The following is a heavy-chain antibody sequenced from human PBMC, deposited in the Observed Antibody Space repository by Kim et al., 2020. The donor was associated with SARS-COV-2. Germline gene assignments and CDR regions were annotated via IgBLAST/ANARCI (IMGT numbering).Heavy chain of an antibody. D-gene: IGHD4-17*01. CDR3: AAYDYGDNGAFDI. Sequence: SVKVSCKASGFTFTSSAVQWVRQARGQRLEWIGWIVVGSGNTNYAQKFQERVTITRDMSTSTAYMELSSLRSEDTAVYYCAAYDYGDNGAFDIWAKGQWSPSLQ. CDR2: IVVGSGNT. J-gene: IGHJ3*02. CDR1: GFTFTSSA. V-gene: IGHV1-58*01.